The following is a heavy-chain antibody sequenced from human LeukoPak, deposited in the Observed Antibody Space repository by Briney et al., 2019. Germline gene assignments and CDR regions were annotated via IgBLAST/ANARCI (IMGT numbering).Heavy chain of an antibody. CDR3: ARDWVVPAAKSTYYYYGMDV. Sequence: PSETLSFTCTVSGGSVSSGSYYWSWIRQPPGKGLEWIGYIYYSGSTNYIPSLKSRDTISVDTSKNQFSLKLTSVTAADTAVYYCARDWVVPAAKSTYYYYGMDVWGQGTTVTVSS. J-gene: IGHJ6*02. V-gene: IGHV4-61*01. CDR2: IYYSGST. D-gene: IGHD2-2*01. CDR1: GGSVSSGSYY.